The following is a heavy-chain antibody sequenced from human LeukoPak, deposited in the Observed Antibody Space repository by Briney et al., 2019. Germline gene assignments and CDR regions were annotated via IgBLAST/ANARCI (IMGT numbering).Heavy chain of an antibody. Sequence: SETLSLTCTVSGGSISSSSYYWGWIRQPPGKGLEWIGNIYYSGSTFYNPSLKSRVTISVDASKNQFSLKLSFVTAADTAVYYCARAGKPFTFDYWGQGTLVTVSS. D-gene: IGHD3-10*01. V-gene: IGHV4-39*01. CDR3: ARAGKPFTFDY. J-gene: IGHJ4*02. CDR2: IYYSGST. CDR1: GGSISSSSYY.